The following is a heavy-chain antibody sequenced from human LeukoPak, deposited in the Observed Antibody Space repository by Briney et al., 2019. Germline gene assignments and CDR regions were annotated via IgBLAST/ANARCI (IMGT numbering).Heavy chain of an antibody. D-gene: IGHD6-19*01. Sequence: GASVKVSCKASGYTFTGYYMHWVRQAPGQGLERMGWINPNSGGTNYAQKFQGRVTMTRDTSIGTAYMELSRLRSDDTAVYYCARGKEQWLPDVGWFDPWGQGTLVTVSS. CDR3: ARGKEQWLPDVGWFDP. CDR2: INPNSGGT. J-gene: IGHJ5*02. V-gene: IGHV1-2*02. CDR1: GYTFTGYY.